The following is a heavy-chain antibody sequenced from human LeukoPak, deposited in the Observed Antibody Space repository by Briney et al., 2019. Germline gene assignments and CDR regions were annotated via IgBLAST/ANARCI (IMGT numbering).Heavy chain of an antibody. D-gene: IGHD6-13*01. CDR1: GFTFSSYW. CDR2: IIANGGST. V-gene: IGHV3-64D*06. J-gene: IGHJ4*02. Sequence: PGGSLRLSCAASGFTFSSYWMSWVRQAPGKGLEYVSAIIANGGSTYYADSVKCRFTISRDNSKNTLYLQMSSLRAEDTAIYHCVKDLYKGDSSSWYYFDYWGQGTLVTVSS. CDR3: VKDLYKGDSSSWYYFDY.